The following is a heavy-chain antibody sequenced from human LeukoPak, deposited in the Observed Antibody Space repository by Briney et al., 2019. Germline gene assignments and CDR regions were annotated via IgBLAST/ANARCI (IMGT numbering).Heavy chain of an antibody. D-gene: IGHD1-1*01. V-gene: IGHV4-59*01. CDR1: GGSISSYY. Sequence: SETLSLTCTVSGGSISSYYWSWIRQPPGEGLEWIGYIYYSGSTNYNPSLKSRVTISVDTSKNQFSLKLSSVTAADTAVYYCARGWYDNSSGFDYWGQGTLVTVSS. J-gene: IGHJ4*02. CDR3: ARGWYDNSSGFDY. CDR2: IYYSGST.